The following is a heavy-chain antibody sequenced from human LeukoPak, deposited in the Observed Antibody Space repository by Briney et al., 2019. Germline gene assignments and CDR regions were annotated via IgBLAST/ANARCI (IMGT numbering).Heavy chain of an antibody. CDR1: GFTFSTYS. J-gene: IGHJ4*02. V-gene: IGHV3-21*01. Sequence: GGSLRLSCAASGFTFSTYSMNWVRQAPGKGLEWVSSISTSSSYINYADSVKGRFTISRDNAKKSLHLQMNSLRAEDTAVYYCASKNGLDYWGQGTLVTVSS. CDR3: ASKNGLDY. CDR2: ISTSSSYI.